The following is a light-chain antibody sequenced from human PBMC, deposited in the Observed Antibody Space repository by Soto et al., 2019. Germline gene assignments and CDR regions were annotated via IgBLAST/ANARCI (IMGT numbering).Light chain of an antibody. J-gene: IGKJ2*01. CDR2: DTS. Sequence: EIVVTQSPATLSVSPGERVTLSCRASQSVSSSLAWYQQRPGQAPRLLIYDTSTRAAGIAARFSGSGSGTEFTLTISSLQSEDFAVYYCQQYNNWPYTFGQGTRVEIK. V-gene: IGKV3-15*01. CDR3: QQYNNWPYT. CDR1: QSVSSS.